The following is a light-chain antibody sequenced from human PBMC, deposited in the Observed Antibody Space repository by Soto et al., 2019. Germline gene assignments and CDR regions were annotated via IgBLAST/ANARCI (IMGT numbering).Light chain of an antibody. CDR3: QQYNSYSWA. CDR2: DAS. V-gene: IGKV1-5*01. J-gene: IGKJ1*01. Sequence: DIPMTQSPSTLSASVGDRVTITCRASQSISSWLAWYQQKPGKAPKLLIYDASSLESGVPSRFSGSGSGTEFTLTISSRRPDDFATYYCQQYNSYSWAFGQGTKVEIK. CDR1: QSISSW.